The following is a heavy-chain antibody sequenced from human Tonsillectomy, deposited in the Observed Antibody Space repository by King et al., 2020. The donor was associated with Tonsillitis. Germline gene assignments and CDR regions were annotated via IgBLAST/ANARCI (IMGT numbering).Heavy chain of an antibody. CDR3: AKIGTAYGAFDI. CDR1: GYTFTGYH. Sequence: QLVQSGAEVKKPGASVKVSCKASGYTFTGYHMHWVRQARGQGLEWMGWISPNSGGTIYAQMFQGRVTMTRDTSITTAYMELSGLRSDDTAVYYCAKIGTAYGAFDIWGQGTMVTVSS. D-gene: IGHD3-10*01. V-gene: IGHV1-2*02. J-gene: IGHJ3*02. CDR2: ISPNSGGT.